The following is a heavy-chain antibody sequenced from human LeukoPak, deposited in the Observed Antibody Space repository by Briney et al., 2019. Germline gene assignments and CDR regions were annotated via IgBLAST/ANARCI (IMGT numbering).Heavy chain of an antibody. Sequence: GGSLRLSCAASGFAFSDYYMSWIRQAPGKGLEWVSNISSSGSNIYYADSVKGRFTISRDNAKNSLYLQMNSLRAEDTAIYYCVRAMDYYYYYYIDVWGKGTTVTVSS. CDR1: GFAFSDYY. J-gene: IGHJ6*03. CDR2: ISSSGSNI. CDR3: VRAMDYYYYYYIDV. D-gene: IGHD3-10*01. V-gene: IGHV3-11*04.